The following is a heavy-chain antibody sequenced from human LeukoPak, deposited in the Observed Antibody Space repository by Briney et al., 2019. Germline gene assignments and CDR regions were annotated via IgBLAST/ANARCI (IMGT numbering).Heavy chain of an antibody. D-gene: IGHD6-13*01. Sequence: SGGSLRLSCAASGFTFSSYWMTWIRQAPGKGLEWVANIKGDESAKHYVDSVKGRFTISRDNAYNSLYLQMNSLRAEDTAVYYCARDRIAAAGTDYDYWGQGALVTVSS. V-gene: IGHV3-7*01. CDR2: IKGDESAK. J-gene: IGHJ4*02. CDR3: ARDRIAAAGTDYDY. CDR1: GFTFSSYW.